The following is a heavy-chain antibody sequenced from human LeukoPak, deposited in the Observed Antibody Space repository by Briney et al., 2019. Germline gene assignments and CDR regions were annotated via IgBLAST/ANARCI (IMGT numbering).Heavy chain of an antibody. V-gene: IGHV4-59*01. J-gene: IGHJ4*02. D-gene: IGHD4-17*01. CDR2: IYYSGST. CDR1: GGSISSYY. CDR3: ARGDYGVSYFDY. Sequence: SETLSPTCTVSGGSISSYYWSWIRQPPGKGLEWIGYIYYSGSTNYNPSLKSRVTISVDTSKNQFSLKLSSVTAADTAVYYCARGDYGVSYFDYWGQGTLVTVSS.